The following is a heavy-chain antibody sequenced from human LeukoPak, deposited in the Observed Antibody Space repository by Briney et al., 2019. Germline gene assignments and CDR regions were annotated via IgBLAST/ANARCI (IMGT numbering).Heavy chain of an antibody. V-gene: IGHV3-23*01. D-gene: IGHD5-12*01. Sequence: GGSLRLSCAASGFTFSSYAMSWVRQAPGKGLEWVSAISGSGGSTYDADSVKGRFTISRDNSKNTLCLQMNSLRAEDTAVYYCAKASNSGYGPPSWGQGTLVTVSS. CDR2: ISGSGGST. CDR3: AKASNSGYGPPS. CDR1: GFTFSSYA. J-gene: IGHJ5*02.